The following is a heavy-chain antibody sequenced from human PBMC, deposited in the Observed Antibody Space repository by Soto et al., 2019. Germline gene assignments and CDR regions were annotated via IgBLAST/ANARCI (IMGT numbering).Heavy chain of an antibody. V-gene: IGHV3-21*06. CDR3: ARESEDLTSNFDY. CDR1: GFLFTRYS. CDR2: ISSTTNYI. J-gene: IGHJ4*02. Sequence: PGGSLRLSCAASGFLFTRYSINWVRQAPGKGLGCVASISSTTNYIYYGDSMKGRFTISRDDNKHSLYLEMNSVRAEDTAVYYCARESEDLTSNFDYWGQGALVNVSS.